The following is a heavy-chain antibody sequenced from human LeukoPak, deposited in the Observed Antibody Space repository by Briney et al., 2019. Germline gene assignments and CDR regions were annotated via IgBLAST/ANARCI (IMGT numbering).Heavy chain of an antibody. CDR3: AKDRGVLTWDAFDI. J-gene: IGHJ3*02. D-gene: IGHD3-10*01. V-gene: IGHV3-9*03. CDR1: GFTFDDYA. CDR2: ISWNSGSI. Sequence: GGSLRLSCAASGFTFDDYAMHWVRQAPGKGLEWVSGISWNSGSIGYADSVKGRFTISRDNAKNSLYLQMNSLRAEDMALYYCAKDRGVLTWDAFDIWCQGTMVTDSS.